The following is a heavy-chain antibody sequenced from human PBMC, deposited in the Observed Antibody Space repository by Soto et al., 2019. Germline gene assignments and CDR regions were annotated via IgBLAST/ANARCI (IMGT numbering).Heavy chain of an antibody. CDR3: TRGEGSSGFRFDP. J-gene: IGHJ5*02. V-gene: IGHV3-33*01. Sequence: QVRLVESGGGVVRPGRSLRLSCAASGFTFSNYGMHWVRQAPGRGLEWVAVVWFDGSQKYFADSVKGRFTISRDNSKNTLYLQINSRRTEDTAVYYWTRGEGSSGFRFDPWGQGTLVTVSS. D-gene: IGHD3-22*01. CDR2: VWFDGSQK. CDR1: GFTFSNYG.